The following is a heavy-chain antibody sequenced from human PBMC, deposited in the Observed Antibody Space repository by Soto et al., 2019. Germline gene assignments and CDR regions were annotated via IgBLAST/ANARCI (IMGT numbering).Heavy chain of an antibody. CDR3: AKDHLTTTVTTVGY. V-gene: IGHV3-30*18. Sequence: QVQLVESGGGVDQPGRSLRLSCAASGFTFSNYGMNWVRQAPGKGLAWVAVISYHGSDKYYADSVKGRFTISRDNSKNTLYLQMDSLRAEDTAVYYCAKDHLTTTVTTVGYWGQGTLVTVSS. J-gene: IGHJ4*02. CDR1: GFTFSNYG. D-gene: IGHD4-17*01. CDR2: ISYHGSDK.